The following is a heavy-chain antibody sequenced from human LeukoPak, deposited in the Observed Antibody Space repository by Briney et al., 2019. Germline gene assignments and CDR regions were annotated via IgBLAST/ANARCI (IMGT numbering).Heavy chain of an antibody. CDR1: GYTFTNSW. Sequence: GGSLRISCQTSGYTFTNSWITWVRQMPGKGLEWMGRIDSSDSYTNYRPSFEGHVTFSTDKSTATAYLQWSSVEASDTAIYYCARLSNPYCSGGTCSPTPFDYWGQGTLVTVSS. CDR2: IDSSDSYT. CDR3: ARLSNPYCSGGTCSPTPFDY. D-gene: IGHD2-15*01. V-gene: IGHV5-10-1*01. J-gene: IGHJ4*02.